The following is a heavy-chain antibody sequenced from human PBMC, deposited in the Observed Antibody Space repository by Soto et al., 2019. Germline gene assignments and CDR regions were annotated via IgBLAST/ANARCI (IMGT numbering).Heavy chain of an antibody. CDR1: GFTFSSYS. CDR3: ARSPDSSSWYCFDP. V-gene: IGHV3-21*01. CDR2: ISSSSSYI. J-gene: IGHJ5*02. D-gene: IGHD6-13*01. Sequence: GSLRLSCAASGFTFSSYSMNWVRQATGKGLEWVSSISSSSSYIYYADSVKGRFTISRDNAKNSLYLQMNSLRAEDTAVYYCARSPDSSSWYCFDPWGQGTLVTVSS.